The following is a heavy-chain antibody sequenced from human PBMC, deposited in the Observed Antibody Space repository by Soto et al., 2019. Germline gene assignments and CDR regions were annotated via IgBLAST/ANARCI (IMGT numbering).Heavy chain of an antibody. CDR1: GFTFSTHA. J-gene: IGHJ4*02. Sequence: LRLSCAASGFTFSTHAMHWVRQAPGKGLEYISAISSNGGSTFYADSVQGRFTISRDNSKNTLYLQVGSLRAEDMAVYYCARSIHDFWSGYPQGFFDYWGQGTLVTVSS. V-gene: IGHV3-64*02. CDR2: ISSNGGST. D-gene: IGHD3-3*01. CDR3: ARSIHDFWSGYPQGFFDY.